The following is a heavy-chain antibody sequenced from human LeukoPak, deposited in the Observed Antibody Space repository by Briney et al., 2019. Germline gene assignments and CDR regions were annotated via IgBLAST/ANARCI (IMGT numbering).Heavy chain of an antibody. CDR2: INPNSGGV. Sequence: AASVKVSCKASEYTFTAYYLHWVRPAPGQGLEWMGWINPNSGGVNYAQRFQGRVTMTRDTSISTAYMNLSGLTSDDTAVYFCARELRRGWYFDLWGRGTLVTVSS. V-gene: IGHV1-2*02. J-gene: IGHJ2*01. CDR3: ARELRRGWYFDL. CDR1: EYTFTAYY. D-gene: IGHD3-10*01.